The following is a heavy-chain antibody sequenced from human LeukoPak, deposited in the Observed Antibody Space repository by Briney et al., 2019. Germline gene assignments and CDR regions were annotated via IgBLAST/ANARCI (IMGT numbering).Heavy chain of an antibody. D-gene: IGHD3-9*01. Sequence: PGRSLRLSCAASGFTFSSYGMHWVRQAPGKGLEWVAVIWYDGSNKYYADSVKGRFTISRDNSKNTLYLQMNSLRAEDTAVYYCARDSAQLRYSDWLYGYFDYWGQGTLVTVSS. V-gene: IGHV3-33*01. CDR3: ARDSAQLRYSDWLYGYFDY. CDR2: IWYDGSNK. J-gene: IGHJ4*02. CDR1: GFTFSSYG.